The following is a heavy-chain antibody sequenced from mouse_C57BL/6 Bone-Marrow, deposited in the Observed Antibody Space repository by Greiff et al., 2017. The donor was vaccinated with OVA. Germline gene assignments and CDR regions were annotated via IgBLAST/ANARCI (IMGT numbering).Heavy chain of an antibody. CDR3: ARAGSVDD. CDR1: GYSFTSGYY. Sequence: VQLKESGPGLVKPSQSLSLTCSVTGYSFTSGYYWNWIRQFPGNKLEWMGYISYDGSNNYNPSLKNRISITRDTSKNQFFLEVNSVTTEDAAAYYCARAGSVDDWGQGTTLTVSS. D-gene: IGHD1-1*01. CDR2: ISYDGSN. J-gene: IGHJ2*01. V-gene: IGHV3-6*01.